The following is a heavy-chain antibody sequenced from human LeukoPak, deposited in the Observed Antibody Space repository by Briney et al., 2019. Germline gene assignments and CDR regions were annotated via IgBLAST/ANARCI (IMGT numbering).Heavy chain of an antibody. Sequence: SETLSLTCISGGSISSSSYYWGWIRQPPGKGLEWIGYIYYSGSTNYNPSLKSRVTISLDTSKNQFSLKLSSVTAADTAVYYCARSGSYAAAGDYWGQGTLVTVSS. V-gene: IGHV4-61*05. D-gene: IGHD2-15*01. J-gene: IGHJ4*02. CDR2: IYYSGST. CDR1: GGSISSSSYY. CDR3: ARSGSYAAAGDY.